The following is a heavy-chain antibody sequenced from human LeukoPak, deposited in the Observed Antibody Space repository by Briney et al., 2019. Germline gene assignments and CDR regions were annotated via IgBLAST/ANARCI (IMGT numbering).Heavy chain of an antibody. D-gene: IGHD3-16*01. J-gene: IGHJ4*02. Sequence: PGGSLRLSCAASGFTFSNAWMSWVRQGPGKGLEWVGHIKGKTAGGTTDYAAPVKGRFTISRDDSKNTLYLQMNSLKTEDTAVYYCTTVWRYWGQGTLVTVSS. CDR3: TTVWRY. CDR2: IKGKTAGGTT. CDR1: GFTFSNAW. V-gene: IGHV3-15*01.